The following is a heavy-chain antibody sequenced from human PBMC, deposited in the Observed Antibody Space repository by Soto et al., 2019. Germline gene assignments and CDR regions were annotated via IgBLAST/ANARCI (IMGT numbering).Heavy chain of an antibody. V-gene: IGHV4-59*01. CDR2: ISYSGTT. CDR1: GGSLSSYY. Sequence: SETLCLTCTVSGGSLSSYYWSWIRRPPGMGLEWIASISYSGTTNYNSSLKSRVTISIDTSKNQFSLKFNSVTAADTAVYYCAREGYNFGPIDYWGQGALVTSPQ. CDR3: AREGYNFGPIDY. D-gene: IGHD5-18*01. J-gene: IGHJ4*02.